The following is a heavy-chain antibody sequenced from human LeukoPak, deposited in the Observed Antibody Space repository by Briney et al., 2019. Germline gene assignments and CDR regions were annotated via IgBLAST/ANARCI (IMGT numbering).Heavy chain of an antibody. D-gene: IGHD3-22*01. CDR2: IYYSGST. CDR1: GGSISSGSYY. J-gene: IGHJ4*02. V-gene: IGHV4-61*01. CDR3: AREGSGYFFAQIDY. Sequence: PSETLSLTCTVSGGSISSGSYYWSWIRQPPGKGLEWIGYIYYSGSTNHNPSLKSRVTISVDTSKNQFSLKLSSVTAADTAVYYCAREGSGYFFAQIDYWGQGTLVTVSS.